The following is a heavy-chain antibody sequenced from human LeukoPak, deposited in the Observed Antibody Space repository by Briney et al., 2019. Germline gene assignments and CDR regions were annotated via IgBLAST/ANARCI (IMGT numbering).Heavy chain of an antibody. CDR1: GYTFTSYG. Sequence: ASVKVSCKASGYTFTSYGISWVRQAPGQGLEWMGWISAYNGNTNYAQKLQGRVTMTTDTSTSTAYMELRSLRSDDTAVYYCARHLGSGSCYFPLFYYYYGMDVWGQGTTVTVSS. D-gene: IGHD3-10*01. V-gene: IGHV1-18*01. J-gene: IGHJ6*02. CDR3: ARHLGSGSCYFPLFYYYYGMDV. CDR2: ISAYNGNT.